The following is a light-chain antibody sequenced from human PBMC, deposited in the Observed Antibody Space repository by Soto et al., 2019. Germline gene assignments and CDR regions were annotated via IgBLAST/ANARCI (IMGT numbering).Light chain of an antibody. J-gene: IGKJ4*01. CDR1: QSVGSNS. V-gene: IGKV3-20*01. CDR3: QQYGSSPPLT. Sequence: EFVLTQSPGTLSLSPGERATLSCRASQSVGSNSLAWYQQKPGQAPRILIYGASTRATGIPDRFSGSGSWTDFTLIISRLEPEDFAVYYCQQYGSSPPLTFGGGTKVEIK. CDR2: GAS.